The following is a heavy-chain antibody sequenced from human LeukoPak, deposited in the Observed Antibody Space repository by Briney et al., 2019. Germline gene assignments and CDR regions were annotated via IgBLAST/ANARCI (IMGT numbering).Heavy chain of an antibody. CDR3: ARARGYCSGGSCLNWFDP. Sequence: GGSLRLSCAASGFTFSSYEMNWVRQAPGKGLEWVSYISSSGSTKYYADSVKGRFTISRDNAKNSLYLQMDSLRAEDTAVYYCARARGYCSGGSCLNWFDPWGQGTLVTVSS. CDR2: ISSSGSTK. J-gene: IGHJ5*02. V-gene: IGHV3-48*03. CDR1: GFTFSSYE. D-gene: IGHD2-15*01.